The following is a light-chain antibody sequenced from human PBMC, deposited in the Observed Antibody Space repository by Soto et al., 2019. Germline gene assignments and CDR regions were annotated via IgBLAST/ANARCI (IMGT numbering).Light chain of an antibody. CDR2: LDRSGSY. CDR3: ETWYSNTHKV. CDR1: SGHSTYI. J-gene: IGLJ3*02. Sequence: QLVLTQSSSASASLGSSVKLTCILTSGHSTYIIAWHQQQPGKAPRFLMTLDRSGSYNRGSGVPDRFSGSSSGADRYLTISNLQFEDEGDYYCETWYSNTHKVFGGGTKVTVL. V-gene: IGLV4-60*02.